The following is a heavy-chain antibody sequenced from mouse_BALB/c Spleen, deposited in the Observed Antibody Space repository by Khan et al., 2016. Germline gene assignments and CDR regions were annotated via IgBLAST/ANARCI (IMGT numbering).Heavy chain of an antibody. V-gene: IGHV2-9*02. J-gene: IGHJ4*01. CDR2: IWAVGST. Sequence: QVQLKQSGPGLVAPSQSLSITCTVSGVSLTSYGVHWVRQPPGKGPEWLGVIWAVGSTNYNSALMSRLSISKDNSQSQVFLKMNSLQTDDTAMYYCAISGHYAMDYWGQGTSVTVSS. CDR3: AISGHYAMDY. CDR1: GVSLTSYG. D-gene: IGHD3-1*01.